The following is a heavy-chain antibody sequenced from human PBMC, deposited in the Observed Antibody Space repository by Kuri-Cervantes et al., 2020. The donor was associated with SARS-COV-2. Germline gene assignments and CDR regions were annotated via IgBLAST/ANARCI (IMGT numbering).Heavy chain of an antibody. CDR3: ARIDYYGSGSFTFDY. CDR1: GGSISSSSYY. Sequence: GSLRLSCTVSGGSISSSSYYWSWIRQPPGKGLEWIGYIYYSGSTNYNPSLKSRVTISVDTSKNQFSLKLSSVTAADTAMYYCARIDYYGSGSFTFDYWGQGTLVTVSS. J-gene: IGHJ4*02. V-gene: IGHV4-61*05. CDR2: IYYSGST. D-gene: IGHD3-10*01.